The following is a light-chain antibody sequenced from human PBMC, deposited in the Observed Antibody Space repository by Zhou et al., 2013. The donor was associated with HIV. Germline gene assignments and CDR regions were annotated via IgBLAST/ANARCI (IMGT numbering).Light chain of an antibody. CDR1: QDIGRF. Sequence: DIQMTQSPSSLSASVGDTVTITCRASQDIGRFLAWYQQKPGKVPKLLIYKAFSLESGVPSRFSGSGSGTEFTLTISSLQPDDFATYYCQQYNSYTWTFGQGTKVEIK. CDR3: QQYNSYTWT. V-gene: IGKV1-5*03. CDR2: KAF. J-gene: IGKJ1*01.